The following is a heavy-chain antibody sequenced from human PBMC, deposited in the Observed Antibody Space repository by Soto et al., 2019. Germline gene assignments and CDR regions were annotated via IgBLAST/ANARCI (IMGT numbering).Heavy chain of an antibody. CDR2: FYNGGST. J-gene: IGHJ6*02. CDR3: ARGSAMDV. V-gene: IGHV4-59*01. Sequence: QVQLQESGPGLVRPSETLSLTCTVSSGSISNYYWSWIRQPPGKGLEWIGYFYNGGSTDYNPSLKSRVTIAVDTSKNHFSLKVTSVTAADTAVYYCARGSAMDVWGQGTTVTVSS. CDR1: SGSISNYY. D-gene: IGHD2-15*01.